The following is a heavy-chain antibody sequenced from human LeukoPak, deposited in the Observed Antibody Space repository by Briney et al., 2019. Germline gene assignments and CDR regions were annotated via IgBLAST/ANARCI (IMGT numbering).Heavy chain of an antibody. Sequence: GGPLRLPCAASGFPFTKAWMRWARHAPGKGLEWVSAISGSGGSTYYADSVKGRFTISRDNSKNTLYLQMNSLRAEDTAVYYCAKEGHCSSTSCFDYWGQGTLVTVSS. V-gene: IGHV3-23*01. D-gene: IGHD2-2*01. J-gene: IGHJ4*02. CDR1: GFPFTKAW. CDR3: AKEGHCSSTSCFDY. CDR2: ISGSGGST.